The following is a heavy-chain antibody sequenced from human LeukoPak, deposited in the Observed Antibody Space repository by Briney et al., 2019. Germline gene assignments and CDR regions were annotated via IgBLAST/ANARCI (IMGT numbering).Heavy chain of an antibody. D-gene: IGHD1-26*01. CDR1: GGTFSSYA. J-gene: IGHJ3*02. CDR2: IIPIFGTA. CDR3: ARDPLVLRPIVGATDRAFDI. Sequence: SVKVSCKASGGTFSSYAISWVRQAPGQGLEWMGGIIPIFGTANYAQKFQGRVTITTDESTSTAYMELSSLRPEDTAVYYCARDPLVLRPIVGATDRAFDIWGQGTMVTVSS. V-gene: IGHV1-69*05.